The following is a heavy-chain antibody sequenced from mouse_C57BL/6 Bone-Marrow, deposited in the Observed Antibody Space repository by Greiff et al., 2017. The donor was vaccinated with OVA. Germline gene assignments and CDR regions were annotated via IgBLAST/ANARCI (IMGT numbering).Heavy chain of an antibody. CDR2: INPNNGGT. J-gene: IGHJ4*01. V-gene: IGHV1-18*01. CDR1: GYTFTYYN. Sequence: EVKLQQSGPELVKPGASVKIPCKASGYTFTYYNMDWVKQSHGKSLEWIGDINPNNGGTIYNQKFKGKATLTVDKSSSTAYMELRSLTSEDTAVYYCARYQNAMDYWGQGTSVTVSS. CDR3: ARYQNAMDY.